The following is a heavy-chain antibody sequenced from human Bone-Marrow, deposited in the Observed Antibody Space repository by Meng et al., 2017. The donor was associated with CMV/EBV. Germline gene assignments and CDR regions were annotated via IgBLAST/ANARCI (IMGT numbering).Heavy chain of an antibody. Sequence: GESLKISCAASGFTFSRNDMHWVRQAPGKGLEWVAFIRYDGSNKYYADSVKGRFTISRDNSKNTLYLQMNSLRAEDTAVYYCARLFVSGSYSLDKVDYWGQGTLVTVSS. CDR3: ARLFVSGSYSLDKVDY. D-gene: IGHD1-26*01. J-gene: IGHJ4*02. CDR2: IRYDGSNK. V-gene: IGHV3-30*02. CDR1: GFTFSRND.